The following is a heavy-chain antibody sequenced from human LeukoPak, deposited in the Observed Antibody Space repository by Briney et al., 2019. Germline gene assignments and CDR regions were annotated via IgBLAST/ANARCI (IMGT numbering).Heavy chain of an antibody. Sequence: GGSLRLSCAASGFSFSKYGIHWVRQAPGKGLEWVAYISFDGSDKYYADSVKGRFTISRDNAKNSLYLQMNSLRAEDTAVYYCARERKEDAFGIWGQGTMVTVSS. CDR2: ISFDGSDK. V-gene: IGHV3-30*04. J-gene: IGHJ3*02. CDR1: GFSFSKYG. CDR3: ARERKEDAFGI.